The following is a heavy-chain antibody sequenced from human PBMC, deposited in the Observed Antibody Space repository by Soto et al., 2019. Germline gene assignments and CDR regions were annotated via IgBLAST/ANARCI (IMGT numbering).Heavy chain of an antibody. CDR2: INHSGST. Sequence: PSETLSLTCAVYGGSFSGYYWSWIRQPPGKGLEWIGEINHSGSTNYNPSLKSRVTISVDTSKNQFSLKLSSVTAADTAVYYCATSEDSSGWDCYYGMDVWGQGTAVTVSS. CDR1: GGSFSGYY. CDR3: ATSEDSSGWDCYYGMDV. V-gene: IGHV4-34*01. D-gene: IGHD6-19*01. J-gene: IGHJ6*02.